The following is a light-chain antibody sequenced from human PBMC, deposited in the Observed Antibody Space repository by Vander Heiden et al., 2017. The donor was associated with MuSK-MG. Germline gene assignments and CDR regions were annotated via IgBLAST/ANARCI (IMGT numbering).Light chain of an antibody. CDR3: SLSKSSSTLVV. Sequence: QSALTQPGSVSGSPGQSITISCTGTSSDVGGDTYVSWYHKHPVKAPKLMYFEVSNRPSGVSNRFSGFQSGNMASLVISGLQAEDEADDYCSLSKSSSTLVVFGTGTKVTVL. CDR1: SSDVGGDTY. CDR2: EVS. J-gene: IGLJ1*01. V-gene: IGLV2-14*01.